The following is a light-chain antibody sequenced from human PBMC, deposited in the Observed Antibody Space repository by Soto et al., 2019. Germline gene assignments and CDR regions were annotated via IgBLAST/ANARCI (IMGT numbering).Light chain of an antibody. CDR1: QSVSNNY. Sequence: MGLAQAPSALSGARGERTTLSCRASQSVSNNYLAWYQQKPGQAPRLLIYGASNRATGIPDRFSGSGSGTFFTLTISRQEPDVRAVHSCQPYHTCPLFGPGTKVDIK. CDR2: GAS. V-gene: IGKV3-20*01. J-gene: IGKJ3*01. CDR3: QPYHTCPL.